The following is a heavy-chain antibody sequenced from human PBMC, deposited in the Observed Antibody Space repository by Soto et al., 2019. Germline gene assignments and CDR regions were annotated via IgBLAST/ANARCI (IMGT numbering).Heavy chain of an antibody. V-gene: IGHV3-33*01. Sequence: QVQLVESGGGVVQPGGSLRLSCAPSGFIFSSYGMHWVRQAPGKGLEWVAVIRYDGSKTYYEDSVKGRFTISRDNSKNTLYLQMNSLRAEDTSVYYCARVKQGRGGYDSPFDYWGQGTLVNVAS. CDR1: GFIFSSYG. J-gene: IGHJ4*02. D-gene: IGHD3-3*01. CDR3: ARVKQGRGGYDSPFDY. CDR2: IRYDGSKT.